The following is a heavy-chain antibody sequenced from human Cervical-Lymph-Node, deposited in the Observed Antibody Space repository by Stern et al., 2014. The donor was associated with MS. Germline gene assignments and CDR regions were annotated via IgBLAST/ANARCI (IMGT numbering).Heavy chain of an antibody. CDR3: ARGLGVTAFDF. V-gene: IGHV1-2*06. D-gene: IGHD1-26*01. J-gene: IGHJ4*02. CDR2: IYPNSGDS. CDR1: GYTFTDYY. Sequence: VQLVESGAEVKKPGASVKVSCKSSGYTFTDYYFHWVRQAPGQGLEWMGRIYPNSGDSINAEKFRGRVIMTRDTSIRTLYLEMSGLRADDTAVYYCARGLGVTAFDFWGQGTLVTVSS.